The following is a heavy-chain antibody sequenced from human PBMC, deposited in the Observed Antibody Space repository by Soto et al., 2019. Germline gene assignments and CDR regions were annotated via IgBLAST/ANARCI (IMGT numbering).Heavy chain of an antibody. CDR3: ARDPGPIVGATRTGDNWFDP. J-gene: IGHJ5*02. V-gene: IGHV1-69*01. Sequence: QVQLVQSGAEVKKPGSSVKVSCKASGGTFSSYALSWVRQAPGQGLEWMGGILPIFGTANYAQKFQGRVTITADESTSTAYMELSSLRSEDTAVYYCARDPGPIVGATRTGDNWFDPWGQGTLVTVSS. CDR2: ILPIFGTA. CDR1: GGTFSSYA. D-gene: IGHD1-26*01.